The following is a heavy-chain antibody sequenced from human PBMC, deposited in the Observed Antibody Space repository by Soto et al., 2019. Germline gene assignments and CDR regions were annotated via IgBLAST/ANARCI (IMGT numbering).Heavy chain of an antibody. CDR2: ISGSGGST. D-gene: IGHD2-2*01. J-gene: IGHJ4*02. CDR3: ASGYCSSTSCPKFDY. V-gene: IGHV3-23*01. CDR1: GFTFSSYA. Sequence: PGGSLRLSCAASGFTFSSYAMSWVRQAPGKGLEWVSAISGSGGSTYYADSVKGRFTISRDNSKNTLYLQMNSLRAKDTAVYYCASGYCSSTSCPKFDYWGQGTLVTVS.